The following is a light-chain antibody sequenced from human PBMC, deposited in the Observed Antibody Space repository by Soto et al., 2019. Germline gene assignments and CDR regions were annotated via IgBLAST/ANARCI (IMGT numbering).Light chain of an antibody. CDR1: STDVGGYNY. CDR2: EVS. CDR3: GSYTSTDTPFV. J-gene: IGLJ1*01. V-gene: IGLV2-14*01. Sequence: QSALADPSSVSGSPGHSITISFTGTSTDVGGYNYVSWYQHHPGKGPKLIIYEVSNRPSGVSDRFSGSKSGNKASLIISNLEAEDESDYYCGSYTSTDTPFVFGTGTKVTVL.